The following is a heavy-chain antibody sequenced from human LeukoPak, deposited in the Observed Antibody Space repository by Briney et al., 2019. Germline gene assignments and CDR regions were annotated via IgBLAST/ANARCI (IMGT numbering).Heavy chain of an antibody. CDR2: IRYDGSNK. V-gene: IGHV3-30*02. J-gene: IGHJ2*01. Sequence: PGGYLRLSCAASGFTFSSYSMNWVRQAPGKGLEWVAFIRYDGSNKYYADSVKGRFTISRDNSKNTLYLQMNSLRAEDTAVYYCAKPSLYYYDTSGYYRYWYFDLWGRGTLVTVSS. CDR1: GFTFSSYS. D-gene: IGHD3-22*01. CDR3: AKPSLYYYDTSGYYRYWYFDL.